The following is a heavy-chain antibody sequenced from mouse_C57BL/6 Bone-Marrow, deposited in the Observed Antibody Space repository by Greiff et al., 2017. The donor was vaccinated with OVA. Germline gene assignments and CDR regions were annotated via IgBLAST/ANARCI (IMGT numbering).Heavy chain of an antibody. V-gene: IGHV14-2*01. Sequence: VQLQQSGAELVKPGASVKLSCTASGFNIKDYYMHWVKQRPEQGLEWIGRIDPEDGETKYAPNFQGKATITAATSSQTAYLTLSSLTSEDTAVYYGARLCRAGFAYWGQGTLVTVSA. CDR2: IDPEDGET. CDR3: ARLCRAGFAY. CDR1: GFNIKDYY. D-gene: IGHD3-1*01. J-gene: IGHJ3*01.